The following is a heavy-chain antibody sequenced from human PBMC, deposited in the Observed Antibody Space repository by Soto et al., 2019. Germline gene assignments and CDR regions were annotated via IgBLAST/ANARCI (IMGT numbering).Heavy chain of an antibody. D-gene: IGHD5-18*01. CDR2: IYPGDSDT. CDR3: ARPQSGYSYGAYWYFDL. Sequence: EVQLVQSGAEVKKPGESLKISCKGSGYSFTSYWIGWVRQMPGKGLEWMGIIYPGDSDTRYSPSFQGQVTISADKSISTAYLQWSSRKASDTAMYYCARPQSGYSYGAYWYFDLWGRGTLVTVSS. CDR1: GYSFTSYW. V-gene: IGHV5-51*01. J-gene: IGHJ2*01.